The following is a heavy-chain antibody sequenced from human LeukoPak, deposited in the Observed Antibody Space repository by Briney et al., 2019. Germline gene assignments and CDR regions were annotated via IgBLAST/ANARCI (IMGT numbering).Heavy chain of an antibody. CDR2: IYYSGST. V-gene: IGHV4-59*08. J-gene: IGHJ3*02. CDR1: GGSISSYY. CDR3: ARSNRRYAYDNSGYYYAFNI. D-gene: IGHD3-22*01. Sequence: PSETLSLTCTVSGGSISSYYWNWIRQPPGKGLEWIGYIYYSGSTNYNPSLKSRVTISVDSSKNQFSLNLTSVTAADTAVYYCARSNRRYAYDNSGYYYAFNIWGQGTLVTVSS.